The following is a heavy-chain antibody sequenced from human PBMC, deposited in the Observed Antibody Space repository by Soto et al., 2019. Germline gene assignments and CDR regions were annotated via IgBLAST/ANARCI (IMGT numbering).Heavy chain of an antibody. V-gene: IGHV1-18*01. CDR1: GYTFASYA. Sequence: GASVKVSCKASGYTFASYAISWMRQAPGQGLEWMGWISAYNGNTKYSQKFQGRVTITRDTSASTAYMELSSLRSEDTAVYYCARDLGGYSPWGQGTLVTVSS. CDR2: ISAYNGNT. D-gene: IGHD3-22*01. J-gene: IGHJ5*02. CDR3: ARDLGGYSP.